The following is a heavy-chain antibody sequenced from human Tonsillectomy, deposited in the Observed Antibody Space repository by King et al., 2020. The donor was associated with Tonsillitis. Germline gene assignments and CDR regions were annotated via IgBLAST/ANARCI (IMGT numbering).Heavy chain of an antibody. J-gene: IGHJ5*02. Sequence: VQLQESGPGLVKPSETLSLTCTVSGGSISSYYWSWSRQPPGKGLEWIGYIYYNVSTNYNPTFKGRVTISVDTTKNQFSLKLSSVTAADTAVYYCARASYDYVWGINWFDPWGQGTLVTVSS. CDR1: GGSISSYY. CDR3: ARASYDYVWGINWFDP. V-gene: IGHV4-59*01. CDR2: IYYNVST. D-gene: IGHD3-16*01.